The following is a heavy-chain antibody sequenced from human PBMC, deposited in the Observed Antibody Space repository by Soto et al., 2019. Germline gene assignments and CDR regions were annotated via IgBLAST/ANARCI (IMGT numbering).Heavy chain of an antibody. CDR2: IYYSGTT. J-gene: IGHJ4*02. D-gene: IGHD3-22*01. CDR3: ASTYYTGSSGPFDY. V-gene: IGHV4-31*03. Sequence: QVQLQASGPGLVKPSQTLSLTCTVSGDSISSGGYYWNWIRQHPGKGLEWIGYIYYSGTTYYNPSLESRVTISADTSENQFSLKVNSVTVADTAVYYCASTYYTGSSGPFDYWGQGTLVTVSS. CDR1: GDSISSGGYY.